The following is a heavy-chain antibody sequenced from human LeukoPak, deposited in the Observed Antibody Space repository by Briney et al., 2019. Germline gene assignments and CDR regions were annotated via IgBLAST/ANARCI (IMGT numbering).Heavy chain of an antibody. CDR2: ISIGGNIQ. J-gene: IGHJ4*02. Sequence: GGSLRLSCTASGFAFSTYTMHWVRQAPGKGLEWVAVISIGGNIQYYTDSVKGRFTISRDNSRNTLYLQMNSLRPEDTAMYYCAKDVGIAVAAPDYWGQGTLVTVSS. V-gene: IGHV3-30*04. CDR3: AKDVGIAVAAPDY. D-gene: IGHD6-19*01. CDR1: GFAFSTYT.